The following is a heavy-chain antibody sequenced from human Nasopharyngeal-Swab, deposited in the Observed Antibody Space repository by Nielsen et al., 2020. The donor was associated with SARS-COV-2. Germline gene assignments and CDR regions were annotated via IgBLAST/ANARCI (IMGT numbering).Heavy chain of an antibody. D-gene: IGHD5-18*01. V-gene: IGHV1-46*01. Sequence: WVRQAPGQGLEWMGIINPSGGSTSYAQKFQGRVTMTRDTSTSTVYMELSSLRPEDTAVHYCARVDTAMISYYYYGMDVWGQGTTVTVSS. CDR2: INPSGGST. J-gene: IGHJ6*02. CDR3: ARVDTAMISYYYYGMDV.